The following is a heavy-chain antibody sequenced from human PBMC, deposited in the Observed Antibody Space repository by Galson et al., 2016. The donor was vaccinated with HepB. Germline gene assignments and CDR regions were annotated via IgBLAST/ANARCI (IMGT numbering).Heavy chain of an antibody. J-gene: IGHJ6*02. Sequence: SVTVSCKASGGTFSSHAISWVRQAPGQGLEWMGGIIPIFGTANYAQKFQGRVTITADESTSTAYMELSSLRSEDTAVYYCARFPGILAVSDTGLDYYYYGMDVWGQGTTVSVSS. D-gene: IGHD6-19*01. CDR2: IIPIFGTA. CDR3: ARFPGILAVSDTGLDYYYYGMDV. CDR1: GGTFSSHA. V-gene: IGHV1-69*13.